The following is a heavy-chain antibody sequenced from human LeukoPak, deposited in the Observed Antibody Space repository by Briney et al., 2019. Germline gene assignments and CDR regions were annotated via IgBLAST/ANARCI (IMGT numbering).Heavy chain of an antibody. Sequence: GRSLRLSCAASGFIFSDYGMHWVRQAPGKGLEWVAAICYDGSNIFYADSVKGRFTISRDNSKTALYLQMNSLRAEDTADYYCAKEGDRGEALYYYYMDVWGNGTTVTVSS. V-gene: IGHV3-33*06. CDR3: AKEGDRGEALYYYYMDV. D-gene: IGHD3-10*01. J-gene: IGHJ6*03. CDR1: GFIFSDYG. CDR2: ICYDGSNI.